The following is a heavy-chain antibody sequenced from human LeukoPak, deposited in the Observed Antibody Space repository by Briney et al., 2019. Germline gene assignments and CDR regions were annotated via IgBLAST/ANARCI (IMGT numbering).Heavy chain of an antibody. Sequence: GASVKVSCKASGGTFSSYAISWVRQAPGQGLEWMGWINPNSGGTNYAQKFQGRVTMTRDTSISTAYVELSRLRSDDTAVYYCARPYGSGSYIHWGQGTLVTVSS. CDR2: INPNSGGT. CDR1: GGTFSSYA. J-gene: IGHJ4*02. V-gene: IGHV1-2*02. D-gene: IGHD3-10*01. CDR3: ARPYGSGSYIH.